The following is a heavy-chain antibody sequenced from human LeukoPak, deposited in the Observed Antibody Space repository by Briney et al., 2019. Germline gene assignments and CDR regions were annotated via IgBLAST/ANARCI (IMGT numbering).Heavy chain of an antibody. CDR2: MNPNSGNT. V-gene: IGHV1-8*03. D-gene: IGHD4-17*01. CDR3: ARVWYDYGDYGGGFDY. J-gene: IGHJ4*02. Sequence: ASVKVSCKASGYTFTSYDINWVRQATGQGLEWMGWMNPNSGNTGYAQKFQGRVTITRNTSISTAYMELSSLRSEDTAVYYCARVWYDYGDYGGGFDYWGQGTLVTVSS. CDR1: GYTFTSYD.